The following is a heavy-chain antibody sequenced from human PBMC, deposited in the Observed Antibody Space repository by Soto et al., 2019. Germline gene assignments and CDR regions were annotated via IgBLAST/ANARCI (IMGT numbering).Heavy chain of an antibody. D-gene: IGHD2-15*01. J-gene: IGHJ4*02. CDR3: SSWHYDY. CDR2: TYYGSKWYN. CDR1: GDSVSSDSAA. Sequence: PSQTLSLTCAISGDSVSSDSAAWNWIRQSPSRGLEWLGRTYYGSKWYNDYAASVKSRITINPDTSKNHFSLQMNSVTPEDTAVYYCSSWHYDYWGQGTLVTVSS. V-gene: IGHV6-1*01.